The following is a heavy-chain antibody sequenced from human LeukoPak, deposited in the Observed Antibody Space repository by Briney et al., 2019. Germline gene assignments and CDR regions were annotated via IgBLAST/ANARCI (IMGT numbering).Heavy chain of an antibody. D-gene: IGHD3-22*01. CDR1: GFTFSSYA. CDR2: ISGSGGSA. V-gene: IGHV3-23*01. J-gene: IGHJ4*02. CDR3: AKWGRITMIVVVSPPDY. Sequence: SGGSLRLSCAASGFTFSSYAMTWVRQAPGKGLEWVSAISGSGGSAYYADSVKGRFTISRDNSKNTLYLQMNSLRAEDTAVYYCAKWGRITMIVVVSPPDYWGQGTLVTVSS.